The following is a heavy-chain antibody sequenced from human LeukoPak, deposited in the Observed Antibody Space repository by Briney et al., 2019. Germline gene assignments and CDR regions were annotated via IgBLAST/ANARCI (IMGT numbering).Heavy chain of an antibody. D-gene: IGHD2-15*01. Sequence: GGSLRLSCAASGFTFSNSRMNWVRQAPGKGLEWVAVISYDGSNKYYADSVKGRFTISRDNSKNTLYLQMNSLRAEDTAVYYCAREGRYCSGGSCPDLGAFDIWGQGTMVTVSS. V-gene: IGHV3-30*03. CDR2: ISYDGSNK. J-gene: IGHJ3*02. CDR1: GFTFSNSR. CDR3: AREGRYCSGGSCPDLGAFDI.